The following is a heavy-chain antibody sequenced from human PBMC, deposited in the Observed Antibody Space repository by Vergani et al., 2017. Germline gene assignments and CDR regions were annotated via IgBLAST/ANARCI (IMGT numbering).Heavy chain of an antibody. D-gene: IGHD5-12*01. CDR2: IYSGGST. Sequence: EVQLVESGGGLIQPGGSLRLSCAASGFTVSSNYMSWVRQAPGKGLEWVSVIYSGGSTYYEDSVKGRFTISRDNSKNTLYLQMNSLRAEDTAVYYCARDQGGYSGYDFAFDIWGQGTMVTVSS. V-gene: IGHV3-53*01. CDR3: ARDQGGYSGYDFAFDI. CDR1: GFTVSSNY. J-gene: IGHJ3*02.